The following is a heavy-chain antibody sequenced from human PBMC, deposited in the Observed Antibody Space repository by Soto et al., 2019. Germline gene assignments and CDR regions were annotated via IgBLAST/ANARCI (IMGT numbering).Heavy chain of an antibody. CDR3: ARSRPNGVLMVYAIFGWFDP. CDR1: GYTFTSYA. D-gene: IGHD2-8*01. V-gene: IGHV1-3*01. Sequence: EASVKVSCKASGYTFTSYAMHWVRQAPGQRLEWMGWINAGNGNTKYSQKFQGRVTITRDTSASTAYMELSSLRSEDTAVYYCARSRPNGVLMVYAIFGWFDPWGQGTLVTVSS. J-gene: IGHJ5*02. CDR2: INAGNGNT.